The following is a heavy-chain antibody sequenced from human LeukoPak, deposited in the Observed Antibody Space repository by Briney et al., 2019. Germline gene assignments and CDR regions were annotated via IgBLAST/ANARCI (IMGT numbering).Heavy chain of an antibody. CDR3: ARGIVVVSYFDY. CDR1: GFSFSTYW. D-gene: IGHD2-21*01. J-gene: IGHJ4*02. Sequence: PGGSLRLSCAASGFSFSTYWMHWVRQVPGKGLVWVSRINSDGSSTSYADSVKGRFTISRDNAKNTPYLQMNSLRAEDTAVYYCARGIVVVSYFDYWGQGTLVTVSS. CDR2: INSDGSST. V-gene: IGHV3-74*01.